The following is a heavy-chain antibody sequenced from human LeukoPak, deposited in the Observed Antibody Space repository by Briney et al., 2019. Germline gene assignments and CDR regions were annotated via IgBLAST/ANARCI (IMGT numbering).Heavy chain of an antibody. V-gene: IGHV4-39*01. J-gene: IGHJ5*02. CDR1: GGSISSRSYS. D-gene: IGHD1-1*01. CDR2: IYYSGST. CDR3: ARPVPSRLGWFDP. Sequence: SETLSLTCSVSGGSISSRSYSWGWIRQPPGKGLEWIGSIYYSGSTYYNPSLKSRVTISVDTSKNQFSLKLRSVTAADTAVYYCARPVPSRLGWFDPWGQGTLVTVSS.